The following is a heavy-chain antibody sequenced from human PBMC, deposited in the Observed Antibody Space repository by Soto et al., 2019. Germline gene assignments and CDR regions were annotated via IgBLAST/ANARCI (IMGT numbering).Heavy chain of an antibody. J-gene: IGHJ4*02. CDR2: ISGIGGST. CDR1: GFTFTDYA. D-gene: IGHD2-2*02. V-gene: IGHV3-23*01. Sequence: GGSLRLSCAASGFTFTDYALSWVRQAPGKGLEWVATISGIGGSTYLADSVKGRLSISRDNSKNTVSLRRNSLRAEDTAVYFCATGSPGYIAGWYYFDYWGRGILVTVSS. CDR3: ATGSPGYIAGWYYFDY.